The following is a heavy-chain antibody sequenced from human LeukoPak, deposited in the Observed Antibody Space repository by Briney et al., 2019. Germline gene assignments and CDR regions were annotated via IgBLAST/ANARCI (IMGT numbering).Heavy chain of an antibody. V-gene: IGHV4-34*01. CDR1: GGSFSGYY. CDR2: INHSGST. Sequence: SETLSLTCAVYGGSFSGYYWSWIRQPPGKGLEWIGEINHSGSTNYNPSLKRRVTISVDTSRNQFSLKLSSVTAADTAVYYCARRKGDGRVYSYGRKYYYYCMDVWGKGTTVTVSS. CDR3: ARRKGDGRVYSYGRKYYYYCMDV. D-gene: IGHD5-18*01. J-gene: IGHJ6*03.